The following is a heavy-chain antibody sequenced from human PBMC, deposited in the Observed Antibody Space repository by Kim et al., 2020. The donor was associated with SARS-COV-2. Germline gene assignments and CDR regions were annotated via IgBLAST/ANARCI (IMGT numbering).Heavy chain of an antibody. Sequence: QKIQGRVTMTEDTSTDTAYMELSSLRSEDTAVYYCATAPGIAAAGNGWFDPWGQGTLVTVSS. J-gene: IGHJ5*02. D-gene: IGHD6-13*01. V-gene: IGHV1-24*01. CDR3: ATAPGIAAAGNGWFDP.